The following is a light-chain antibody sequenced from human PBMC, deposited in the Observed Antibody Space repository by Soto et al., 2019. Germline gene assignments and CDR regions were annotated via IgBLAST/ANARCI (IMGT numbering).Light chain of an antibody. J-gene: IGKJ1*01. Sequence: AIRMTQSPSSLSASTGDRVTITCRASQGISSYLAWYQQKPGKAPKLLIYAASTLQSGAPSRFTGSGSGTDFTLTISCLQSEDFATYYWQQYYSYPRTFGQGTKVEIK. CDR2: AAS. CDR3: QQYYSYPRT. V-gene: IGKV1-8*01. CDR1: QGISSY.